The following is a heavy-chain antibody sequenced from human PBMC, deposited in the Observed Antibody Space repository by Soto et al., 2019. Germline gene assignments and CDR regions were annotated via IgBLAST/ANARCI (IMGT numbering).Heavy chain of an antibody. CDR3: ARVGSTMVRGVIRSASWFDP. Sequence: SGGSLRLSCAASGLTVSSNYMSWVRQAPGKGLEWVSVIYSGGSTYYADSVKGRFTISRDNSKNTLYLQMNSLRAEDTAVYYCARVGSTMVRGVIRSASWFDPWGQGTLVTASS. D-gene: IGHD3-10*01. J-gene: IGHJ5*02. CDR1: GLTVSSNY. V-gene: IGHV3-53*01. CDR2: IYSGGST.